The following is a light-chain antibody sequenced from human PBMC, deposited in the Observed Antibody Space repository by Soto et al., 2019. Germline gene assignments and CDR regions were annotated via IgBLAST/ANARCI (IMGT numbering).Light chain of an antibody. Sequence: QSVLTQPHSVSGAQGQRVTISCTGSSSNIGTGYDVPWYQQLPGTAPKLLIYGNSNRPSGVPDRFSGSKSGTSASLAITGLQAEDEADYYFRSYLSIPSAYVFGCGSKDTLL. J-gene: IGLJ1*01. V-gene: IGLV1-40*01. CDR3: RSYLSIPSAYV. CDR2: GNS. CDR1: SSNIGTGYD.